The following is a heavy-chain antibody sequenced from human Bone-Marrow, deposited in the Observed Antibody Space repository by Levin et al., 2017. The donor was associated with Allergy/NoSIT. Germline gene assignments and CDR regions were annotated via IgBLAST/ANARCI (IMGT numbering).Heavy chain of an antibody. Sequence: KSGGSLRLSCAASGFTFSSYSMNWVRQAPGKGLEWVSSISSSSSYIYYADSVKGRFTISRDNAKNSLYLQMNSLRAEDTAVYYCARDYRTPMVVAATPNDYWGQGTLVTVSS. J-gene: IGHJ4*02. D-gene: IGHD2-15*01. V-gene: IGHV3-21*01. CDR3: ARDYRTPMVVAATPNDY. CDR2: ISSSSSYI. CDR1: GFTFSSYS.